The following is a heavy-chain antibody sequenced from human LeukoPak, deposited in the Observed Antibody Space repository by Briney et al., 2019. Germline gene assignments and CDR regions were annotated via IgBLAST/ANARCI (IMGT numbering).Heavy chain of an antibody. Sequence: GESLKISCKGSGYSFTSYWIGWVRQMPGKGLEWMGIIYPGDSDTRYSPSFQGQVTISADKSISTAYLQWSSLKASDTAMYYCARHENHAYYYGSGSYYNIDYWGQGTLVTVSS. V-gene: IGHV5-51*01. D-gene: IGHD3-10*01. CDR3: ARHENHAYYYGSGSYYNIDY. CDR1: GYSFTSYW. J-gene: IGHJ4*02. CDR2: IYPGDSDT.